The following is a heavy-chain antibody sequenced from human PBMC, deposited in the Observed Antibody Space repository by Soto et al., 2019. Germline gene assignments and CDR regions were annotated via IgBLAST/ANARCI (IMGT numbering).Heavy chain of an antibody. CDR2: IIPIFGTA. CDR3: AIGYCSGGSCYYDYYYGMDV. Sequence: SVKVSCKASGGTFSSYAISWVRQAPGQGLEWMGGIIPIFGTANYAQKFQGRVTITADESMSTAYMELSSLRSEDTAVYYCAIGYCSGGSCYYDYYYGMDVWGQGTTVTVSS. J-gene: IGHJ6*02. V-gene: IGHV1-69*13. CDR1: GGTFSSYA. D-gene: IGHD2-15*01.